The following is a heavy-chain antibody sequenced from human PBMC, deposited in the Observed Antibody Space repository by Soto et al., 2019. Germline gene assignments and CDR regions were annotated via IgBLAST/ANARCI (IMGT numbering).Heavy chain of an antibody. D-gene: IGHD6-25*01. J-gene: IGHJ2*01. CDR3: VKKIAATTNSGAHWYLDE. V-gene: IGHV3-23*01. CDR1: GFTFSSFA. CDR2: VSGGGDAT. Sequence: EVQLLEAGGGLVQPGGSLRLSCAASGFTFSSFAMNWVRQAPGQGLEWVAGVSGGGDATFSADSVKGRFTISRVQSKNKLYLQMNSQRAEDTAVYYCVKKIAATTNSGAHWYLDEWGRGTLVHVT.